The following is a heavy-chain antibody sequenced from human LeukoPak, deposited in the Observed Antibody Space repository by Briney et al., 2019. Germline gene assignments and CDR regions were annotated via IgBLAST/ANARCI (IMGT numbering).Heavy chain of an antibody. D-gene: IGHD7-27*01. CDR3: AKDGGLWVSAHWGDS. Sequence: GGSLSLSCAASGFSVSNYYMSWVRQAPGKGLEWVSVIYSGGNTYCTDSVKGRFTISRDNPKNTVFLQMGSLRGEDTAVYYCAKDGGLWVSAHWGDSWGRGTLVTVSS. V-gene: IGHV3-53*01. CDR2: IYSGGNT. CDR1: GFSVSNYY. J-gene: IGHJ4*02.